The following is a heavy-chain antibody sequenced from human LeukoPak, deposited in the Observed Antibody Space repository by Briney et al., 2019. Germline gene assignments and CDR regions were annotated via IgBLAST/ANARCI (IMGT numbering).Heavy chain of an antibody. D-gene: IGHD2-15*01. Sequence: GESLKISCKGSGYSFTSYWIGWVRQMPGKGLEWMGIIYPGDSDTRYSPSFQGQVTISADKSISTAYLQWSSLKASDTAMYYCAGVPYCSGGSCLDNWFDPWGQGTLVTVSS. CDR2: IYPGDSDT. J-gene: IGHJ5*02. CDR1: GYSFTSYW. V-gene: IGHV5-51*01. CDR3: AGVPYCSGGSCLDNWFDP.